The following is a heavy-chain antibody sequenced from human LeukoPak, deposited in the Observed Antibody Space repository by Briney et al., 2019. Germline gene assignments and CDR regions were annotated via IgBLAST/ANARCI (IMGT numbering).Heavy chain of an antibody. V-gene: IGHV3-48*04. CDR2: ISSSSSTI. CDR1: GFTFSSYS. D-gene: IGHD4-11*01. CDR3: ARRARVTVTTASYFDY. Sequence: GGSLRLSCAASGFTFSSYSMNWVRQAPGKGLEGVSYISSSSSTIYYADSVKGRFTISRDNAKNSLYLQMNSLRAEDTAVYYCARRARVTVTTASYFDYWGQGTLVTVSS. J-gene: IGHJ4*02.